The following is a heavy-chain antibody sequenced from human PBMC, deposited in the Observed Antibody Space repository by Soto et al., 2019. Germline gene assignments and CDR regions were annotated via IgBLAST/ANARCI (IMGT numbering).Heavy chain of an antibody. CDR3: AKDRMNHNGVWDPFDV. D-gene: IGHD2-8*01. CDR1: GFTFSTYA. Sequence: PEGSLRLSCAASGFTFSTYAMSWVRQAPGKGLEWVSSIGSGPDDSDSTDSVKGRFIISRDNSKNIVSLQMESLRAEDTAIYYCAKDRMNHNGVWDPFDVWGQGTVVTVSS. CDR2: IGSGPDDS. J-gene: IGHJ3*01. V-gene: IGHV3-23*01.